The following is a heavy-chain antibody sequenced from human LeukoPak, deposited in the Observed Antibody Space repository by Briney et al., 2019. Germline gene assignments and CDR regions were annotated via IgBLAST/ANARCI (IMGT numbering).Heavy chain of an antibody. CDR1: GGSISSGSYY. D-gene: IGHD5-18*01. CDR3: ARGGDTAMVWGYYYYYYMDV. J-gene: IGHJ6*03. Sequence: SETLSLTCTVSGGSISSGSYYWSWIRQPAGKGLEWIGRIYTSGSTNYNPSLKGRVTISVDTSKNQFSLKLSSVTAADTAVYYCARGGDTAMVWGYYYYYYMDVWGKGTTVTISS. V-gene: IGHV4-61*02. CDR2: IYTSGST.